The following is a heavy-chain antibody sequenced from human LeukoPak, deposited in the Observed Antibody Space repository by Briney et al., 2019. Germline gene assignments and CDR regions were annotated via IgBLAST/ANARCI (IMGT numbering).Heavy chain of an antibody. CDR1: GGSFSGYY. J-gene: IGHJ4*02. CDR3: ARGSAAAGSGGGEFDY. CDR2: INHSGST. V-gene: IGHV4-34*01. Sequence: SETLSLTCAVYGGSFSGYYWSWIRQPPGKGLEWIGEINHSGSTNHNPSLKSRVTISVDTSKNQFSLKLSSVTAADTAVYYCARGSAAAGSGGGEFDYWGQGTLVTVSS. D-gene: IGHD6-13*01.